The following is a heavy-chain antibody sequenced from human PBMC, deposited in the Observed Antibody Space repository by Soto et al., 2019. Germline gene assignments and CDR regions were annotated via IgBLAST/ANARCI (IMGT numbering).Heavy chain of an antibody. CDR1: GFTFSSYA. Sequence: GGSLRLSCAASGFTFSSYAMHWVRQAPDKGLEWVAVISYDGSNKYYADSVKGRFTISRDNSKNTLYLQMNSLRAEDTAVYYCARELLCFRELIYYYGMDVWGQGTTVTVSS. CDR2: ISYDGSNK. V-gene: IGHV3-30-3*01. D-gene: IGHD3-10*01. CDR3: ARELLCFRELIYYYGMDV. J-gene: IGHJ6*02.